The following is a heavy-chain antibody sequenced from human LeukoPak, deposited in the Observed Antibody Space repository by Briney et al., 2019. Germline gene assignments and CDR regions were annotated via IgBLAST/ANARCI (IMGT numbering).Heavy chain of an antibody. CDR2: MNPNSGNT. Sequence: ASVKVSCKASGYTFTSYDINWVRQATGQGVEWMGWMNPNSGNTGYAQKFQGRVTMTKNTSISTAYMELNSLRSEDTAVYYCARAASWSPIGDSYYYMDVWGRGTTVTISS. CDR3: ARAASWSPIGDSYYYMDV. D-gene: IGHD6-13*01. V-gene: IGHV1-8*01. CDR1: GYTFTSYD. J-gene: IGHJ6*03.